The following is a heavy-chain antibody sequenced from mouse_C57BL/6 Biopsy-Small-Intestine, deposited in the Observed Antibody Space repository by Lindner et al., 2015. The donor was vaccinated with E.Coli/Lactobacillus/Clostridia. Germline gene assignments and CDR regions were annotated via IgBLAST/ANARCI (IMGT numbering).Heavy chain of an antibody. J-gene: IGHJ3*01. D-gene: IGHD2-3*01. CDR3: TTSGYSAWFTY. Sequence: VQLQESGAELVRPGASVKLSCTASGFNIKDDYMHWVKQRPEQGLEWIGWIDPENGDTEYASKFQDKATITADISSNTAYLQLSSLTSEDTAVYYCTTSGYSAWFTYWGQGTLVTVSA. CDR1: GFNIKDDY. V-gene: IGHV14-4*01. CDR2: IDPENGDT.